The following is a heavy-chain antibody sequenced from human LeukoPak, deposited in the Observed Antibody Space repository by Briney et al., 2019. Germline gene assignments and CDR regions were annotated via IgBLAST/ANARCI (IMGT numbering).Heavy chain of an antibody. CDR3: AKGGDDSSGYYYPYFQH. Sequence: GGSLRLSCAASGFTLSSYAMSWVRQAPGKGLEWVSAISGSGGSTYYADSVKGRFTISRDNSRNTLYLQMNSLRAEDTAVYYCAKGGDDSSGYYYPYFQHWGQGTLVTVSS. CDR1: GFTLSSYA. D-gene: IGHD3-22*01. CDR2: ISGSGGST. J-gene: IGHJ1*01. V-gene: IGHV3-23*01.